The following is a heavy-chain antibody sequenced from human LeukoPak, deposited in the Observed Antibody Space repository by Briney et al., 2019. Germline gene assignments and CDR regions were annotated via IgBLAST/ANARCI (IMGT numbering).Heavy chain of an antibody. V-gene: IGHV3-11*04. CDR1: GFTFSDYY. CDR2: IGSSGTTI. CDR3: ARDRMTTVTNDAFDI. J-gene: IGHJ3*02. D-gene: IGHD4-17*01. Sequence: GSLRLSCAASGFTFSDYYMSWIRQAPGKGLEWVSYIGSSGTTIYYADSVKGRFTISRDSAKNSLFLQMNSLRAEDTAVYYCARDRMTTVTNDAFDIWGQGTMVTVSS.